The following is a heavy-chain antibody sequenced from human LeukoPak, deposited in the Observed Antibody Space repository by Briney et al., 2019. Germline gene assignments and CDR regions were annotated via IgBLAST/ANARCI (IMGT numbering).Heavy chain of an antibody. CDR1: GGSISSYY. Sequence: PPETRSLTCTVSGGSISSYYWSWIRQPPGKGLEWIGYIYYSRRTNYNPSLKSRVTISVDTSKNQFSLKLSSVTAADTAVYYCARSSIAVAGTAFDIWGQGTMFSLSS. CDR3: ARSSIAVAGTAFDI. D-gene: IGHD6-19*01. J-gene: IGHJ3*02. V-gene: IGHV4-59*01. CDR2: IYYSRRT.